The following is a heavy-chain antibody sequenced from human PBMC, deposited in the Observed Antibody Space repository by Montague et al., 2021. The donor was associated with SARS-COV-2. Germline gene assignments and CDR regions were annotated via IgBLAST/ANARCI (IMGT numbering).Heavy chain of an antibody. CDR3: ARGYFDCLFSY. Sequence: SETLSLTCTVSGGSMSSYYWSWIRQPPGKGLEWIGYIYYSWSTXXXPSPKIRVPISVDRSKNQFSLKLSSVTAADTAVYYFARGYFDCLFSYWGQGTMVTVSS. CDR1: GGSMSSYY. J-gene: IGHJ4*02. D-gene: IGHD3-9*01. V-gene: IGHV4-59*13. CDR2: IYYSWST.